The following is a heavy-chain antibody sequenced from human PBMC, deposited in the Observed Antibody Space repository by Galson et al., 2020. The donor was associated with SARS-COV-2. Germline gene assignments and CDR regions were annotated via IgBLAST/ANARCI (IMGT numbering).Heavy chain of an antibody. D-gene: IGHD4-17*01. CDR2: ISWNSLTV. J-gene: IGHJ6*02. CDR1: GFTLDDYA. CDR3: VKDRGYGDSYYDDYGLDV. V-gene: IGHV3-9*01. Sequence: GGSLRLSCAASGFTLDDYAMHWVRQVPGKGLEWVSGISWNSLTVGYADSVRGRFTISRDNAKKSLFLQMNSLRPEDTALYFCVKDRGYGDSYYDDYGLDVWGQGTTVTVS.